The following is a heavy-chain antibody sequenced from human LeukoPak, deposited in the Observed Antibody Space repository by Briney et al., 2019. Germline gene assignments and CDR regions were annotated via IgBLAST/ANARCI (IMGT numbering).Heavy chain of an antibody. CDR3: TMWSGSSYIEYFQH. Sequence: PGGSLRLSCAASGLTFSHYGVHWVRQSPGKGLDWVALIWNDGSKKYYADSVKGRFTISRDNAKNTLYLQMDSLRAEDTAVYYCTMWSGSSYIEYFQHWGQGTLVTVSS. D-gene: IGHD1-26*01. V-gene: IGHV3-33*01. J-gene: IGHJ1*01. CDR2: IWNDGSKK. CDR1: GLTFSHYG.